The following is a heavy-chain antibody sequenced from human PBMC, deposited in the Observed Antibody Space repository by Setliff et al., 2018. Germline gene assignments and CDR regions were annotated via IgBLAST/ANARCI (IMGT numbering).Heavy chain of an antibody. V-gene: IGHV1-24*01. Sequence: GASVKVSCKVSGYTLTELSMHWVRQAPGKGLEWMGGFDPEDGETIYAQKFQGRVTMTEDTSTDTAYMGLSSLRSEDTAVYYCATASGSSGYLAPYAFDIWGQGTMVTVSS. J-gene: IGHJ3*02. CDR1: GYTLTELS. CDR2: FDPEDGET. CDR3: ATASGSSGYLAPYAFDI. D-gene: IGHD3-22*01.